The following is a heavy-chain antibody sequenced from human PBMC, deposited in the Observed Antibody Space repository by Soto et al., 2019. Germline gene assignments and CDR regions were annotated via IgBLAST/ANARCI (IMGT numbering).Heavy chain of an antibody. CDR1: GGSVSSDGYY. Sequence: QVQLQESGPGLVKPSQTLSLTCTVSGGSVSSDGYYWSWIRQHPGKGLEWIGYIYYSGITNCNPSLQSRVTISVDTSKNQFSLKLSSVTAADTAVYYCARGGYDNSADTFDYWGQGTLVTVSS. J-gene: IGHJ4*02. CDR3: ARGGYDNSADTFDY. D-gene: IGHD3-22*01. CDR2: IYYSGIT. V-gene: IGHV4-31*03.